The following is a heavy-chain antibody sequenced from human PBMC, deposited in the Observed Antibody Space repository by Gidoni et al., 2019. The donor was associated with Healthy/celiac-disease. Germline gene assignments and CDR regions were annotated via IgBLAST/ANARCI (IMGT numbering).Heavy chain of an antibody. CDR3: ARGVKPIPDI. Sequence: QVQLQQWGAGLLKPSETLSLTVAVYGGSFSGYYWSWTRQPPGKGLEWIGEINHSGSTNYNPSLKSRVTISVDTSKNQFSLKLSSVTAADTAVYYCARGVKPIPDIWGQGTMVTVSS. D-gene: IGHD2-21*01. J-gene: IGHJ3*02. CDR1: GGSFSGYY. CDR2: INHSGST. V-gene: IGHV4-34*01.